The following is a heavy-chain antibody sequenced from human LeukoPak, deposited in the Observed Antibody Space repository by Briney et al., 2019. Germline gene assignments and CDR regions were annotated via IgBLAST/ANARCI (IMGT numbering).Heavy chain of an antibody. CDR2: ISSNSSYI. D-gene: IGHD5-18*01. CDR1: GFTFSSYS. CDR3: ARVVVDTAMVTYYFDY. V-gene: IGHV3-21*01. Sequence: GGSLRLSCAASGFTFSSYSMNWVRQAPGKGLEWVSSISSNSSYIYYADSVKGRFTISRDNAKNSLYLQMNSLRAEDTAVYYCARVVVDTAMVTYYFDYWGQGTLVTVSS. J-gene: IGHJ4*02.